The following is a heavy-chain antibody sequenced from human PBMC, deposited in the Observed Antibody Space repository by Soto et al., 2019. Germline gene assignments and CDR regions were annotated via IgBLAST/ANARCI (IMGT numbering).Heavy chain of an antibody. CDR2: IIPIFGTA. CDR1: GGTFSSYA. J-gene: IGHJ6*02. D-gene: IGHD4-17*01. CDR3: ARSLLPGDYVPYYFYYGMDV. Sequence: QVQLVQSGAEVKKPGSSVKVSCKASGGTFSSYAISWVRQAPGQGLEWMGGIIPIFGTANYAQKFQGRVNITRDETTRPGVMELSSLRSEDPAVDYWARSLLPGDYVPYYFYYGMDVWGQGTTGTVSS. V-gene: IGHV1-69*05.